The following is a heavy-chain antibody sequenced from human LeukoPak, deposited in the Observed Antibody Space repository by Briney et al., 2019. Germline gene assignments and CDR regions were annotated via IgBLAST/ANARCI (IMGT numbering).Heavy chain of an antibody. CDR1: GYSFTSYW. CDR3: ARHIVVVTAIGAFDI. J-gene: IGHJ3*02. V-gene: IGHV5-51*01. Sequence: HGESLKISCKGSGYSFTSYWIGWVRQMPGKGLEWMGIIYPGDSDTRYSPSFQGQVTISADKSISTAYLQWSSLKASDTAMYYCARHIVVVTAIGAFDIWGQGTMVTVSS. D-gene: IGHD2-21*02. CDR2: IYPGDSDT.